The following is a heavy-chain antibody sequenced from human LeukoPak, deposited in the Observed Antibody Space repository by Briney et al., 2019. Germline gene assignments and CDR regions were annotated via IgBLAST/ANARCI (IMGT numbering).Heavy chain of an antibody. J-gene: IGHJ4*02. Sequence: SETLSLTCTVSGGSISVYTAYSWGWIRQPPGKGLEWIGGIFSSGSTYYNPSLKSPVTISVDTSKNQFSLKLSSVTAADTAVYFCARSRGYSYAQDYWGQGTLVTVSS. CDR1: GGSISVYTAYS. V-gene: IGHV4-39*01. CDR2: IFSSGST. D-gene: IGHD5-18*01. CDR3: ARSRGYSYAQDY.